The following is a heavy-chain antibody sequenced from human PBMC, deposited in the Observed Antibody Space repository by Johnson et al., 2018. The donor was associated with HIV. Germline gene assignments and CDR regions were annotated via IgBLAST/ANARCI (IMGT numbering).Heavy chain of an antibody. J-gene: IGHJ3*02. CDR3: ARETRDDAVDI. V-gene: IGHV3-11*04. Sequence: QEQLVESGGGLVKPGGSLRLSCSASGFTFSDYYITWIRQAPGKGLEWISYISSSGSTIYYAVSVKGRFTSSRDNSKNSLYLQMSSLRVEDTAVYYCARETRDDAVDIWGQGTMVTVSS. D-gene: IGHD2-2*01. CDR1: GFTFSDYY. CDR2: ISSSGSTI.